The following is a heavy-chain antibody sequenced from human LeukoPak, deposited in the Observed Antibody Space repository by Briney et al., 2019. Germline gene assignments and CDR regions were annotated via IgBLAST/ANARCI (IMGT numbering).Heavy chain of an antibody. D-gene: IGHD1-26*01. CDR2: NTYFGSA. CDR1: GGSVSSNGNY. CDR3: ARVVVGATHYFDY. V-gene: IGHV4-61*08. Sequence: KPSETLSLTCTVSGGSVSSNGNYWSWIRQPPGKGLEWIGYNTYFGSASYNPSLKSRVTISVDTSKNQFSLKLSSVTAADTAVYYCARVVVGATHYFDYWGQGTLVTVSS. J-gene: IGHJ4*02.